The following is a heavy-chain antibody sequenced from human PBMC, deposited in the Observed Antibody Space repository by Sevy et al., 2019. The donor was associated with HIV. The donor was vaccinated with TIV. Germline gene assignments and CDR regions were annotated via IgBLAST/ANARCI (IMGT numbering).Heavy chain of an antibody. CDR1: GFTFSSYA. J-gene: IGHJ4*02. Sequence: GGSLRLSCAASGFTFSSYAMSWVRQAPGKGLEWVSAISGSGGSTYYADSVKGRFTISRDNSKNKLYLQMNSLRAEDTAVYYCAKGGRSYSSSWYFDYWGQGTLVTVSS. CDR3: AKGGRSYSSSWYFDY. V-gene: IGHV3-23*01. CDR2: ISGSGGST. D-gene: IGHD6-13*01.